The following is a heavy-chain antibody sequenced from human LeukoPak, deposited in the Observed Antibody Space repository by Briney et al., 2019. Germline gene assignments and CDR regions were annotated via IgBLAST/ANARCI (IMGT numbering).Heavy chain of an antibody. CDR2: IGASSGST. CDR3: AKGEYSSGWHGYDY. Sequence: GGSLRLSCAAPGFTFSNYAMSWVRLAPGKGLEWVSTIGASSGSTYYADSVKGRFTISRDTSQNTLYLQMYSLRAEDTAVYYCAKGEYSSGWHGYDYWGQGTLVTVSS. J-gene: IGHJ4*02. CDR1: GFTFSNYA. V-gene: IGHV3-23*01. D-gene: IGHD6-19*01.